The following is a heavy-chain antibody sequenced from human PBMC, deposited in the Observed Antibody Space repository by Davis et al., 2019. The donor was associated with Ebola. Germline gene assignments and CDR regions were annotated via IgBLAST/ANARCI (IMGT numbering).Heavy chain of an antibody. CDR1: GGSISSSSYY. V-gene: IGHV4-39*01. Sequence: MPSETLSLTCTVSGGSISSSSYYWGWIRQPPGKGLEWIGSIYYSGSTYHNPSLKSRVSISVDTSKNQFSLKLSYVTAADTAVYYCARGHSYGSMVYGVDVWGQGTTVSVS. D-gene: IGHD5-18*01. CDR2: IYYSGST. CDR3: ARGHSYGSMVYGVDV. J-gene: IGHJ6*02.